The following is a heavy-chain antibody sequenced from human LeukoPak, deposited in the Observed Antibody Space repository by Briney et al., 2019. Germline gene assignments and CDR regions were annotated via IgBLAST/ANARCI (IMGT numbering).Heavy chain of an antibody. CDR3: ARDYGDYDDY. CDR2: TNHSGST. D-gene: IGHD4-17*01. V-gene: IGHV4-34*01. Sequence: SETLSLTCAVYGGSFSGYYWSWIRQPPGKGLEWIGKTNHSGSTNYNPSLKSRVTISVDTSKNQFSLKLSSVTAADTAVYYCARDYGDYDDYWGQGTLVTVSS. J-gene: IGHJ4*02. CDR1: GGSFSGYY.